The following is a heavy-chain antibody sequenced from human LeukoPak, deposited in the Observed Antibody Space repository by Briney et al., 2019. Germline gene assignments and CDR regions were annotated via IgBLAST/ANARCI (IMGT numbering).Heavy chain of an antibody. Sequence: VASVEVSCKASGYTFANYGITWVRQAPGQGLEWMGWIARNGNTNYARKVQGRVSMTTDTSTTTVHMELRSLTSDDAAIYYCAREQAGGLADYWGQGTLVTVSS. J-gene: IGHJ4*02. D-gene: IGHD6-25*01. CDR1: GYTFANYG. CDR3: AREQAGGLADY. V-gene: IGHV1-18*01. CDR2: IARNGNT.